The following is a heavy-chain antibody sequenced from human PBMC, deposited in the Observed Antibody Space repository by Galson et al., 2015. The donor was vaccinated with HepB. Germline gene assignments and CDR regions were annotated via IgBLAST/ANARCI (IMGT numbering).Heavy chain of an antibody. D-gene: IGHD3-3*01. J-gene: IGHJ5*02. CDR3: ARDPRITIFGVVIIREGDWFDP. V-gene: IGHV3-7*01. CDR2: IKQDGSEK. Sequence: SLRLSCAASGFTFSSYWMSWVRQAPGKGLEWVANIKQDGSEKYYVDSVKGRFTISRDNAKNSLYLQMNSLRAEDTAVYYCARDPRITIFGVVIIREGDWFDPWGQGTLVTVSS. CDR1: GFTFSSYW.